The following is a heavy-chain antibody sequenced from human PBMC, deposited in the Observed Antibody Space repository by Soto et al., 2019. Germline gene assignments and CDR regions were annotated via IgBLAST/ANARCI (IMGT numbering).Heavy chain of an antibody. CDR3: AGGVDH. V-gene: IGHV4-4*02. J-gene: IGHJ4*02. Sequence: QVQLQESGPGLVKSSETLSLTCAISGGYIHSSDWRTWVRQPPGKGLEWIGEVHQSEGTNYNPSLKSRVSVELDKSKNQFSLKLRSVTAADTGVYYCAGGVDHWGQGILVTVSS. CDR2: VHQSEGT. CDR1: GGYIHSSDW.